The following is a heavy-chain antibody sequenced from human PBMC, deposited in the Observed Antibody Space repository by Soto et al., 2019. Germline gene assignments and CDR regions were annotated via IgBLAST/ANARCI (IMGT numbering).Heavy chain of an antibody. CDR1: GYTFTSYG. V-gene: IGHV1-18*01. CDR3: ARDAIVDYDILTGYLIYYYYGMDV. J-gene: IGHJ6*02. Sequence: ASVKVSCKASGYTFTSYGISWVRQAPGQGLGWMGWISAYNGNTNYAQKLQGRVTMTTDTSTSTAYMELRSLRSDDTAVYYCARDAIVDYDILTGYLIYYYYGMDVWGQGTTATVSS. CDR2: ISAYNGNT. D-gene: IGHD3-9*01.